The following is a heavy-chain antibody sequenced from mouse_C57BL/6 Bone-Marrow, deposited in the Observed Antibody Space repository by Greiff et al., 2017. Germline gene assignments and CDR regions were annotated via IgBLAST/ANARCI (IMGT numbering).Heavy chain of an antibody. D-gene: IGHD2-4*01. CDR2: ISYSGST. J-gene: IGHJ4*01. CDR1: GYSITSGYD. Sequence: EVKLQESGPGMVKPSQSLSLTCTVTGYSITSGYDWHWIRHFPGNKLEWMGYISYSGSTNYNPSLKSRISITHDTSKNHFFLKLNSVTTEDTATYYCARDRGLRWMDYWGQGTSVTVSS. CDR3: ARDRGLRWMDY. V-gene: IGHV3-1*01.